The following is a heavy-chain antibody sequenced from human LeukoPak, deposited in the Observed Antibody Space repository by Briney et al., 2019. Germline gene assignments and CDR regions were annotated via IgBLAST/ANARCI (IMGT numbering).Heavy chain of an antibody. CDR3: ARRIAALSGGYFDY. CDR1: GGSISSSSYY. J-gene: IGHJ4*02. V-gene: IGHV4-39*01. D-gene: IGHD6-6*01. Sequence: SETLSLTCTVPGGSISSSSYYWGWIRQPPGKGLEWIGSIYYSGSTYYNPSLKSRVTISVDTSKNQFSLKLSSVTAADTAVYYCARRIAALSGGYFDYWGQGTLVTVSS. CDR2: IYYSGST.